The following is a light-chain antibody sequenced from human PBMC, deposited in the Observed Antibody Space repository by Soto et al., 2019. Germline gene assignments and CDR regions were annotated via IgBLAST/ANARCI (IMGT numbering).Light chain of an antibody. V-gene: IGKV1-8*01. Sequence: AIRMTQSPSSFSASTGDRVTITCRASQGISSYLAWYQQNPGKAPKLLIYAASTLQSGVPSRFSGSGSGTDFPLTISCLQSEDFATYYCQQYYSYPFTFGPGTKVDIK. CDR2: AAS. J-gene: IGKJ3*01. CDR3: QQYYSYPFT. CDR1: QGISSY.